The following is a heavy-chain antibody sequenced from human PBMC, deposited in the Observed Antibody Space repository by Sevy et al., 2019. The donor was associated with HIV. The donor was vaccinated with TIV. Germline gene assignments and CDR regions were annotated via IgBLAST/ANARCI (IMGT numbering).Heavy chain of an antibody. CDR2: IYSGSST. CDR1: GFTVSSNY. Sequence: GGSLRLSCAASGFTVSSNYMSWVRQAPGKGLEWVSVIYSGSSTYYADSVEGRFTISRDNSKNTLYLQMNSLRAEDTAVYYCARGLDFWSGYLDYWGQGTLVTVSS. CDR3: ARGLDFWSGYLDY. D-gene: IGHD3-3*01. V-gene: IGHV3-53*01. J-gene: IGHJ4*02.